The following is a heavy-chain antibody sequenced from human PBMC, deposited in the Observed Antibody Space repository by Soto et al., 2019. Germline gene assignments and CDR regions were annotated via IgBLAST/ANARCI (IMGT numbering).Heavy chain of an antibody. V-gene: IGHV5-10-1*01. J-gene: IGHJ6*02. CDR1: EYSFTSYW. CDR3: ARRGSRVENYYYYYGMDV. CDR2: IDPSDSYT. Sequence: GESLKIWCKGAEYSFTSYWISWVRQMPGKGLEWMGRIDPSDSYTNYSPSFQGHVTISADKSISTAYLQWSSLKASDTAMYYCARRGSRVENYYYYYGMDVWGQGTTVTVSS. D-gene: IGHD3-10*01.